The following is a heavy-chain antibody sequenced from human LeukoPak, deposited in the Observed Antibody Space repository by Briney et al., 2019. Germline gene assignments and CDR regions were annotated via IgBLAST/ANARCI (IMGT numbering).Heavy chain of an antibody. Sequence: PGGSLRLSCAASGFTVSSNYMSWVRQAPGKGLEWVSVIYSGGSTYYADSVKGRFTISRDNSKNTLYLQMNSLRAEDTAVYYCARHDDYGGNFFDYWGQGTLVTVST. V-gene: IGHV3-53*01. CDR3: ARHDDYGGNFFDY. D-gene: IGHD4-23*01. CDR1: GFTVSSNY. CDR2: IYSGGST. J-gene: IGHJ4*02.